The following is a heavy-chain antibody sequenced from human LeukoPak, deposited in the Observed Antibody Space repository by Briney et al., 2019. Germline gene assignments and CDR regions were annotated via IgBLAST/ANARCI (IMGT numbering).Heavy chain of an antibody. CDR3: ARVRGIYQDAFDI. CDR2: MNPNSGNT. J-gene: IGHJ3*02. V-gene: IGHV1-8*01. Sequence: ASVKVSCKASGYTFTNYDINWVRQATGQGLEWMGWMNPNSGNTGYAQKFQGRVTMTRDTSISTAYMEVSSLRSEDTAVYYCARVRGIYQDAFDIWGQGTMVTVSS. D-gene: IGHD2-2*01. CDR1: GYTFTNYD.